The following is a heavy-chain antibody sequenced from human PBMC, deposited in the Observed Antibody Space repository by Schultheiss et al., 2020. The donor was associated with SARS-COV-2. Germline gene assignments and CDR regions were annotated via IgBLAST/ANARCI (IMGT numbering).Heavy chain of an antibody. CDR3: ARARLYDFWSGYYQAWFDP. Sequence: SQTLSLTCVVSGASISSFNWWSWVRQPPGKGLEWIGEIYHTGTTNYNPSLKSRVTMSIDRPKNQFSLKLSSVTAADTAVYYCARARLYDFWSGYYQAWFDPWGQGTLVTVSS. CDR2: IYHTGTT. CDR1: GASISSFNW. V-gene: IGHV4-4*02. J-gene: IGHJ5*02. D-gene: IGHD3-3*01.